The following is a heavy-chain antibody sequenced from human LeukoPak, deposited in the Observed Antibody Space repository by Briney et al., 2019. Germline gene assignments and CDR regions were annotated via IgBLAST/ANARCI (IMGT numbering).Heavy chain of an antibody. J-gene: IGHJ4*02. CDR2: ISHSGIT. CDR3: TRQSGTVTPIDY. D-gene: IGHD4-17*01. V-gene: IGHV4-34*01. Sequence: SETLSLTCVVSSGSLSGYSWGWIRQPPGKGLEWVGEISHSGITNYNASLKSRVTISLKKSEIQFSLMLSSVTAADTAVYYCTRQSGTVTPIDYWSQGTLVTVSS. CDR1: SGSLSGYS.